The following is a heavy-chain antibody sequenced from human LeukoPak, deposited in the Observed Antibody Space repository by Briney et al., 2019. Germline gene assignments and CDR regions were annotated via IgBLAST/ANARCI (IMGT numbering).Heavy chain of an antibody. CDR2: IWYDGSNK. Sequence: PGGSLRLSCTASGFIFSSYGMHWVRQAPGKGLEWVALIWYDGSNKYYADSVKGRFTISRDNSKNTLYLQMNSPRAEDTAVYYCARDGAIAVGFMDVWGQGTTVTVSS. CDR3: ARDGAIAVGFMDV. CDR1: GFIFSSYG. J-gene: IGHJ6*02. V-gene: IGHV3-33*01. D-gene: IGHD6-19*01.